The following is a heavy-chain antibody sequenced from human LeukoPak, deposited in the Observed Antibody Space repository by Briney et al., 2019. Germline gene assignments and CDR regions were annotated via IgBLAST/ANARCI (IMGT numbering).Heavy chain of an antibody. D-gene: IGHD2-15*01. V-gene: IGHV3-33*01. J-gene: IGHJ6*02. CDR3: ARAPGTPHYYYYYGMDV. CDR2: IWYDGSNK. Sequence: GGSLRLSCAASGFTFSSYGMHWVRQAPGKGLEWVAVIWYDGSNKYYADSVKGRFTISRDNSKNTLYLQMNSLRAEDTAVYYCARAPGTPHYYYYYGMDVWGQGTTVTVSS. CDR1: GFTFSSYG.